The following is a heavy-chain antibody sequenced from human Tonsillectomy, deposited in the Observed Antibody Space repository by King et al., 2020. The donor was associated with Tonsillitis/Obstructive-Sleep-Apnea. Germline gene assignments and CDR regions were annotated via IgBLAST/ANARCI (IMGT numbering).Heavy chain of an antibody. V-gene: IGHV3-30*01. CDR1: GFTFSSYA. CDR2: ISYDGTNK. D-gene: IGHD3-10*01. Sequence: LQLVQSGGGVVQPGRSLRLSCAASGFTFSSYAMHWVRQAPGKGLEWVAVISYDGTNKYYADSVKGRFTISRDNSKNTLYVQMNSLRAEDTAGYYCARSIYGSGRKGHFDYWGQGTLVTVSS. CDR3: ARSIYGSGRKGHFDY. J-gene: IGHJ4*02.